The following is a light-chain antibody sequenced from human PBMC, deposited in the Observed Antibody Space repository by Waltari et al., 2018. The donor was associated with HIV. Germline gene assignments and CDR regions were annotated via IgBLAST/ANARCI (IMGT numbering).Light chain of an antibody. CDR2: DAS. Sequence: QSALTQPASVSGSPGQSITISCTGTSSDIGGYNYVSWYQQHPGKAPKLMIFDASNRPSVISNRFSCSKSGNTASLTISGLQADDEAHYFCSSFSITSSLVVFGGGTKLTVL. CDR1: SSDIGGYNY. V-gene: IGLV2-14*03. J-gene: IGLJ2*01. CDR3: SSFSITSSLVV.